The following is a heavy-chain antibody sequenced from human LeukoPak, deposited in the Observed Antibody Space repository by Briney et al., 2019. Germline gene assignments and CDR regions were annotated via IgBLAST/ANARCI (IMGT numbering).Heavy chain of an antibody. V-gene: IGHV1-2*02. J-gene: IGHJ3*02. CDR3: ATLAQAYCGGDCYPNAFDI. D-gene: IGHD2-21*02. Sequence: ASVKVSCKASGYTFTSYYMHWVRQAPGQGLEWMGWINPNSGGTNYAQKFQGRVPMTRDTSISTAYMGLSRLRSDDTAVYYCATLAQAYCGGDCYPNAFDIWGQGTMVTVSS. CDR2: INPNSGGT. CDR1: GYTFTSYY.